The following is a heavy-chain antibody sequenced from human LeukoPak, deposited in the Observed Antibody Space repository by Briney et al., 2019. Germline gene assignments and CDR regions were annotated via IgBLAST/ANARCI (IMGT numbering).Heavy chain of an antibody. CDR1: GFTFSNAW. V-gene: IGHV3-15*01. D-gene: IGHD3-22*01. CDR2: IKSKSDGGTT. J-gene: IGHJ4*02. CDR3: STGYYDSSTYYHGY. Sequence: GGSLRLSCAASGFTFSNAWMTWVRQAPGKGLEWVGRIKSKSDGGTTDYTAPVKGRFTISRDDSKNTLYLQMNSLKTEDTAVYFCSTGYYDSSTYYHGYWGQGTLVTVSS.